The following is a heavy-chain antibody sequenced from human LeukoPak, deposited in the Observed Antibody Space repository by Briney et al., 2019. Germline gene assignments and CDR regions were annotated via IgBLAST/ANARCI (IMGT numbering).Heavy chain of an antibody. D-gene: IGHD6-6*01. J-gene: IGHJ4*02. Sequence: ASVKVSCKASGYTFTSYDINWVRQATGQGLEWMGWMNPNSGNTGYAQKFQGRVTMTRNTSISTAYMELCSLRSEDTAVYYCARGKSYSSSTDYWGQGTLVTVSS. CDR2: MNPNSGNT. CDR1: GYTFTSYD. CDR3: ARGKSYSSSTDY. V-gene: IGHV1-8*01.